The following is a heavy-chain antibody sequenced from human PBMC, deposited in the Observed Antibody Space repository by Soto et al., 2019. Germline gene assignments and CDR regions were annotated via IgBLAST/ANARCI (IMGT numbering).Heavy chain of an antibody. D-gene: IGHD6-13*01. CDR2: IYWDDDK. V-gene: IGHV2-5*02. J-gene: IGHJ4*02. CDR3: AHRRSSSWYNYFDY. Sequence: QITLKESGPTLVKPTQTLTLTCTFSGFSLSTSGVGVGWIRQPPGKALEWLALIYWDDDKRYSPSLKSRLTITKDTSKNQVVLTMTNMDPLDTATSYCAHRRSSSWYNYFDYRGQGTLVTVSS. CDR1: GFSLSTSGVG.